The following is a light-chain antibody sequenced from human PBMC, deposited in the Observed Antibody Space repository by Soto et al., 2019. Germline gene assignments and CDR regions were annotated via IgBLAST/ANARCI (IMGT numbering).Light chain of an antibody. J-gene: IGKJ1*01. Sequence: DIQMTQSPSTLSGSVGDRVTITCRASQNIRDWLAWYQQKPGKAPKLLIYDASNLESGVPSRFTGSGSGTEFTLTISSLQPDDFAIYYCQQYNRYEGTFGQGTKVDIK. CDR3: QQYNRYEGT. CDR2: DAS. V-gene: IGKV1-5*01. CDR1: QNIRDW.